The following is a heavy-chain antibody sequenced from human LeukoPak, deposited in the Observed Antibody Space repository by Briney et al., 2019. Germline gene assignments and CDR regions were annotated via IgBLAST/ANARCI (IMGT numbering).Heavy chain of an antibody. CDR1: GVSISNYY. CDR2: IYNSGSA. V-gene: IGHV4-59*01. Sequence: SETLSLTCTVSGVSISNYYWSWIRQPPGKRLEWIGYIYNSGSANYNPSLKSRVTISVDTSKNQFSLKLSSVTAADTAIYYCARHRDYSIDYFDYWGQGALVTVSS. CDR3: ARHRDYSIDYFDY. D-gene: IGHD4-11*01. J-gene: IGHJ4*02.